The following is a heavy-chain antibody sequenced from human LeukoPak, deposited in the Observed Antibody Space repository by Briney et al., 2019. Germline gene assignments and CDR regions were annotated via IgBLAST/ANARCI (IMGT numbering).Heavy chain of an antibody. J-gene: IGHJ3*02. V-gene: IGHV1-46*01. CDR3: ARVRDGYNDAFDI. Sequence: ASVKVSCKASGYTFTNYYMHWVRQAPGQGLEWMGVFNPSGGSTSYAQRLQGRVTMTRDTSTSTVYMELSSLRSEDTAVYYCARVRDGYNDAFDIWGQGTMVIVSS. D-gene: IGHD5-24*01. CDR2: FNPSGGST. CDR1: GYTFTNYY.